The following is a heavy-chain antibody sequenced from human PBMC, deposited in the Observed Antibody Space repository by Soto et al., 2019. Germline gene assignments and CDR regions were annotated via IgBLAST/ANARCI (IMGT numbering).Heavy chain of an antibody. D-gene: IGHD3-9*01. Sequence: GESLKISCKGSGYSFTSYWIGWVRQMPGKGLEWMGIIYPGDSDTRYSPSFQGQVTISADKSISTAYLQWSSLKASDTAMYYCARLPFSRGTYYDILTGYYTYYYGMDVWGQGTTVTVSS. CDR2: IYPGDSDT. CDR1: GYSFTSYW. CDR3: ARLPFSRGTYYDILTGYYTYYYGMDV. V-gene: IGHV5-51*01. J-gene: IGHJ6*02.